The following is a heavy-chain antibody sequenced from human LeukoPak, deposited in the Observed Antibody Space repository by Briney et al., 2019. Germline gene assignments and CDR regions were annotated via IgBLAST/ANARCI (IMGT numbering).Heavy chain of an antibody. J-gene: IGHJ2*01. Sequence: HPGGSLRLSCAASGFTFDDYAMHWVRQAPGKGLEWVSHISGDGGSTYYADSVKGRFTISRDNSKNSLYLQMNSLRTEDTALYYCATNYYDSSGYYSYWYFDLWGRGTLVTVSS. D-gene: IGHD3-22*01. CDR2: ISGDGGST. CDR1: GFTFDDYA. CDR3: ATNYYDSSGYYSYWYFDL. V-gene: IGHV3-43*02.